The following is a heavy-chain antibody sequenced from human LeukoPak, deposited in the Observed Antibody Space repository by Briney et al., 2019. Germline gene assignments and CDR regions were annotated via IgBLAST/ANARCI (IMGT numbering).Heavy chain of an antibody. V-gene: IGHV3-30*18. J-gene: IGHJ4*02. CDR3: AKAWSEWEPYYFDY. CDR2: ISYDGSNK. D-gene: IGHD1-26*01. Sequence: PGGSLRLSCAASGFTFSSYGMHWVRQAPGKGLEWVAVISYDGSNKYYADSVKGRFTISRDNSKNTLYLQMNSLRAEDTAVYYCAKAWSEWEPYYFDYWGQGTLVTVSS. CDR1: GFTFSSYG.